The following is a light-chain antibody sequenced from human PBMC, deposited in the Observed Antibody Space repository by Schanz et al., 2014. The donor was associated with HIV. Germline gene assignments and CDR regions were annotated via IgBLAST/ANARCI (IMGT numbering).Light chain of an antibody. CDR1: QRLSSSY. Sequence: EIVLTQSPGSLSLSPGGRATLSCGASQRLSSSYLAWYQQKRDQPPRLLIYDASNRATGIPARFSGSESGTDFTLTISRVEAEDYAVYYCQQYDSPPWTFGQGTKVEVK. CDR2: DAS. J-gene: IGKJ1*01. V-gene: IGKV3-20*01. CDR3: QQYDSPPWT.